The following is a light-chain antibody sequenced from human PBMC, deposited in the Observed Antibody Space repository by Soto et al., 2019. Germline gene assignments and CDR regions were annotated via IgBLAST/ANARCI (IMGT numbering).Light chain of an antibody. CDR2: DVS. Sequence: QSVLTQPRSVSGSPGQSVTISCTGSSSDVGGYNFVSWYQQHPGQAPKIVIYDVSRLSSGVPVRFSGSKSGNTASLTISGLQAEDEADYYCCSYAGTSVLFGGGTQLTVL. V-gene: IGLV2-11*02. CDR1: SSDVGGYNF. CDR3: CSYAGTSVL. J-gene: IGLJ2*01.